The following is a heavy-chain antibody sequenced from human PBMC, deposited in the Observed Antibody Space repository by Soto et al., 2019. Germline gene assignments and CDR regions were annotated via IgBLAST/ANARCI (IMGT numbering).Heavy chain of an antibody. D-gene: IGHD3-16*02. Sequence: SETXSLTCTVSGGSISSYYWSWIRQPPGKGLEWIGYIYYSGSTNYNPSLKSRVTISVDTSKNQFSLKLSSVTAADTAVYYCARDRGVLGDYIWGSYRSLALDIWGQGTMVTVSS. CDR1: GGSISSYY. V-gene: IGHV4-59*01. CDR2: IYYSGST. J-gene: IGHJ3*02. CDR3: ARDRGVLGDYIWGSYRSLALDI.